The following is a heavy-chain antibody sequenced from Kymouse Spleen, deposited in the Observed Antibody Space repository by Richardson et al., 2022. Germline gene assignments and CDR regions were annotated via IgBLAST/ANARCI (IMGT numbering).Heavy chain of an antibody. CDR3: ARLVDIVATITGWFDP. Sequence: QLQLQESGPGLVKPSETLSLTCTVSGGSISSSSYYWGWIRQPPGKGLEWIGSIYYSGSTYYNPSLKSRVTISVDTSKNQFSLKLSSVTAADTAVYYCARLVDIVATITGWFDPWGQGTLVTVSS. J-gene: IGHJ5*02. V-gene: IGHV4-39*01. D-gene: IGHD5-12*01. CDR1: GGSISSSSYY. CDR2: IYYSGST.